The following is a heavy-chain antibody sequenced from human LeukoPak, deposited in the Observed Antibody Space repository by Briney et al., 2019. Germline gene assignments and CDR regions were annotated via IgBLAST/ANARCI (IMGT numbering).Heavy chain of an antibody. CDR1: GGSFSGYY. Sequence: PSETLSLTCAVYGGSFSGYYWSWIRQPPGKGLEWIGEINHSGSTNYNPSLKSRVTISVDTSKNQFSLKLSSVTAADTAVYYCARSRGDTYGYFGGMDVWGKGTTVTVSS. D-gene: IGHD5-18*01. CDR2: INHSGST. V-gene: IGHV4-34*01. J-gene: IGHJ6*03. CDR3: ARSRGDTYGYFGGMDV.